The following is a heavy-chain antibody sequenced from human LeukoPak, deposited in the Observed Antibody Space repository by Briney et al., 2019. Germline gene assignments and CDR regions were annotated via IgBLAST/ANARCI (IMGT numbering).Heavy chain of an antibody. J-gene: IGHJ4*02. CDR3: ARGRLIGWVLWFGNLDY. V-gene: IGHV4-39*07. CDR1: GGSISSSSYY. Sequence: SETPSLTCTVSGGSISSSSYYWGWIRQPPGKGLEWIGSIYYSGSTYYNPSLKSRVTISVDTSKNQFSLKLSSVTAADTAVYYCARGRLIGWVLWFGNLDYWGQGTLVTVSS. D-gene: IGHD3-10*01. CDR2: IYYSGST.